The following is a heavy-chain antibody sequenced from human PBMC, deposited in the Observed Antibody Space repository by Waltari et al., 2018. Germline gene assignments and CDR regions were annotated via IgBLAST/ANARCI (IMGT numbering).Heavy chain of an antibody. V-gene: IGHV1-24*01. CDR3: ATGSSWYPAY. D-gene: IGHD6-13*01. Sequence: QVPLVQSGAEVKKPGASVKVSCKVSGYTLTELSMHWVRQAPGKGVEWMGGFDPEEGETIYAQKVQCRVTMTEDTATDTAYMELSSLRSEDTAVYYCATGSSWYPAYWGQGTLVTVSS. CDR2: FDPEEGET. J-gene: IGHJ4*02. CDR1: GYTLTELS.